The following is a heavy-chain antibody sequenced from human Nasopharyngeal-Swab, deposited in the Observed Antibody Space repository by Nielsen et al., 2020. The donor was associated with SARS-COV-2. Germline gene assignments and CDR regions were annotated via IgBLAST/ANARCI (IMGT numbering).Heavy chain of an antibody. V-gene: IGHV4-34*01. Sequence: SETLSLTCAVYGGSFSGYYWSWIRQPPGKGLEWIGEINHSGSTNYNPSLKSRVTISVDTSKNQFSLKLSSVTAADTAVYYCTRGPLRNSNYVSFYSYYYYGMDVWGQGTTVTVSS. J-gene: IGHJ6*02. D-gene: IGHD4-11*01. CDR1: GGSFSGYY. CDR2: INHSGST. CDR3: TRGPLRNSNYVSFYSYYYYGMDV.